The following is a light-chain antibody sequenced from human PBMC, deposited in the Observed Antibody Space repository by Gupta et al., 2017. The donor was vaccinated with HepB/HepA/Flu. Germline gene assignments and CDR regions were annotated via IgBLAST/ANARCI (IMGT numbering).Light chain of an antibody. CDR3: ATWDDSRSGYV. V-gene: IGLV1-47*01. CDR2: RNN. Sequence: QSVLTQPPSASGTPGQRVTISCSGSSSTIGSNYVYWYQQFPGTAPKLLIYRNNQRPSGVPDRFSGSKSGTSASLAISGLRSDDEADYYCATWDDSRSGYVFGNGTNVTVL. CDR1: SSTIGSNY. J-gene: IGLJ1*01.